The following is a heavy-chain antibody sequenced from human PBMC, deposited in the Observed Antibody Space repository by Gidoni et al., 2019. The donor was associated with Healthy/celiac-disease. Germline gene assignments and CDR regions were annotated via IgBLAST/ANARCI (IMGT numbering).Heavy chain of an antibody. J-gene: IGHJ6*02. V-gene: IGHV1-46*01. CDR1: GYTFTSYY. Sequence: QVQLVQSGAEVKKPGASVKVSCKASGYTFTSYYMHWVRQAPGQGLEWMGIINPSGGSTSYAKKFQGRVTMTRDTSTSTVYMEVSSLRSEDTAVYYCARGGVAARDSRNYYYYGMDVWGQGTTVTVSS. CDR3: ARGGVAARDSRNYYYYGMDV. D-gene: IGHD6-6*01. CDR2: INPSGGST.